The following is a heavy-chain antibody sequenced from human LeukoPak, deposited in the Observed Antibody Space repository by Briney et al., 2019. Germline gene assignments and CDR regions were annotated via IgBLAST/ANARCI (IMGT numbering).Heavy chain of an antibody. CDR1: GGSISSSSYY. CDR2: IYYSGST. J-gene: IGHJ4*02. Sequence: SETLSLTCTVSGGSISSSSYYWGWIRQPPGKGLEWIGSIYYSGSTYYNPSLKSRVTISVDTSKNQFSLKLSSVTAADTAVYYCARLGSHEVYYFDYWGQGTLVAVSS. V-gene: IGHV4-39*01. D-gene: IGHD3-16*01. CDR3: ARLGSHEVYYFDY.